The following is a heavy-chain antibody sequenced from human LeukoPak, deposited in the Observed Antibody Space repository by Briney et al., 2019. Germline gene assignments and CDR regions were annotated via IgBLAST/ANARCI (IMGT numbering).Heavy chain of an antibody. D-gene: IGHD3-10*01. CDR2: IYYSGST. J-gene: IGHJ4*02. CDR3: AREISYSGAFDY. CDR1: GGSISSYY. V-gene: IGHV4-59*01. Sequence: PSETLSLTCTVSGGSISSYYWSWIRQPPGKGLEWIGYIYYSGSTYYNPFLKSRVTITVDTPKNHFSLRLSSVTAADTAVYYCAREISYSGAFDYWGQGTLVTVSS.